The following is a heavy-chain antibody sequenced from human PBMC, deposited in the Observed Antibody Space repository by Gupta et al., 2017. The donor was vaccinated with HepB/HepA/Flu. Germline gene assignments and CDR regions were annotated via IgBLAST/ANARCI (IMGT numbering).Heavy chain of an antibody. CDR1: GFTFSSYG. CDR2: ISHGGSNK. J-gene: IGHJ6*02. D-gene: IGHD6-19*01. V-gene: IGHV3-30*18. CDR3: AKDNQSSGWFYYYGMDV. Sequence: QVPLVESGGGVVQPGRSLRLSCAASGFTFSSYGMHWVRQAPGKGLEWVAVISHGGSNKHYADSVKGRFTISRDNSKNTLYLQMNSLRAEDTAVYYCAKDNQSSGWFYYYGMDVWGQGTAVTVSS.